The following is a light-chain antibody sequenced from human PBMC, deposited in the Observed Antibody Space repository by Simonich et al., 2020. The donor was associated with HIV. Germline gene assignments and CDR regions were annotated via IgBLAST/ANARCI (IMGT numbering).Light chain of an antibody. CDR1: QSISSY. Sequence: DIQMTQSPSTLSGSVGERVTITCRASQSISSYLNWYQQKPGKAPKLLIYAASSLQSGVPSRFSGSGSGTDFTLTISSLQPEDFATYYCQQSYSTPPTFGQGTKVEIK. CDR2: AAS. V-gene: IGKV1-39*01. J-gene: IGKJ1*01. CDR3: QQSYSTPPT.